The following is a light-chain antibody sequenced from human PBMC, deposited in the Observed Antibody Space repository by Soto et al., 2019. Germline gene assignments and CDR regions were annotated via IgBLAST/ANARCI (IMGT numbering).Light chain of an antibody. CDR3: QQYDNLPFT. CDR2: DAS. Sequence: DIQMTQSPSSLSASVGDRVTITCQASQDISNXXXWYRQKPGKAPKLLIYDASNLETGVPSRFSGSGSGTDFTFTISSLQPEDIATYYCQQYDNLPFTFGPGTKVDIK. CDR1: QDISNX. J-gene: IGKJ3*01. V-gene: IGKV1-33*01.